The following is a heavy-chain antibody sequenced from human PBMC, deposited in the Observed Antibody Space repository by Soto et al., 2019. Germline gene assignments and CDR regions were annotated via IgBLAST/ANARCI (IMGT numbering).Heavy chain of an antibody. CDR2: IKEDGSEI. V-gene: IGHV3-7*01. CDR3: ARDIGFDYVN. D-gene: IGHD3-16*01. J-gene: IGHJ4*02. Sequence: VGSLRLSCAVSGFNVMSYWMSWVRQAPGKGLEWVASIKEDGSEIYYLHSVRGRFSISRDSAGNALHLTMNYLSAEGTGVYFCARDIGFDYVNWGQGTLVTVSS. CDR1: GFNVMSYW.